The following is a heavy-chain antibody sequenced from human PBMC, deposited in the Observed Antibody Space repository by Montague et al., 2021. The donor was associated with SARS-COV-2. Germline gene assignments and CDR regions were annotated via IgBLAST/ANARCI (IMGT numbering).Heavy chain of an antibody. D-gene: IGHD3-22*01. CDR2: ISSSGITI. J-gene: IGHJ4*02. CDR3: ARDNYYYDTSGYPDY. V-gene: IGHV3-48*03. CDR1: GFTFSSYE. Sequence: SLRLSCAASGFTFSSYEMNWLRQAPGKGLEWVSYISSSGITIYYADSEKGRFTISRDNAKNSLYLQMNSLRAEDTAVYYCARDNYYYDTSGYPDYWGQGTLVTVSS.